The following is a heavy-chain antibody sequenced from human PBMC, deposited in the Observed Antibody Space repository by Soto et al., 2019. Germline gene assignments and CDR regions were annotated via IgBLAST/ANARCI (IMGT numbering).Heavy chain of an antibody. Sequence: ASVKVSCKASGYTFISYGISWVRQAPGQGLEWMGWISAYNGNTNYAQKYQGRVTMTTDTSTSTAYMELRSLRSDDTAVYYCARVPWASDHEKRIDYWGQGTLVTVSS. CDR3: ARVPWASDHEKRIDY. CDR2: ISAYNGNT. CDR1: GYTFISYG. J-gene: IGHJ4*02. D-gene: IGHD1-26*01. V-gene: IGHV1-18*01.